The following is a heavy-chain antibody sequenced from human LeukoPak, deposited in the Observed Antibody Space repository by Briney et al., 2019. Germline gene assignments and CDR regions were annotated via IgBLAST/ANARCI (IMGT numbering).Heavy chain of an antibody. CDR2: IYYSGST. V-gene: IGHV4-31*03. CDR1: GGSISSGGYY. D-gene: IGHD1-26*01. CDR3: ARAIGGATTQRRDNWFDP. Sequence: SETLSLTCTVSGGSISSGGYYWSWIRQHPGKGLEWIGYIYYSGSTYYNPSLKSRVTISVDTSKNQFSLKLSSVTAADTAVYYCARAIGGATTQRRDNWFDPGGQGTLVTVSS. J-gene: IGHJ5*02.